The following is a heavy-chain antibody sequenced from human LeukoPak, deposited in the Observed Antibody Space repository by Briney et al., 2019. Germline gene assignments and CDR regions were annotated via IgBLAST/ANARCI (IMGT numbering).Heavy chain of an antibody. CDR1: GGSISSYY. D-gene: IGHD3-10*01. CDR2: IYYSGST. Sequence: SETLSLTCTVSGGSISSYYWSWIRQPPGKGLEWIGYIYYSGSTNYNPSLKSRVTISVDTSKNQFSLRLTSVTAADTAVYYCARTPSDYGSGSFDYWGQGNLVSVSS. V-gene: IGHV4-59*01. CDR3: ARTPSDYGSGSFDY. J-gene: IGHJ4*02.